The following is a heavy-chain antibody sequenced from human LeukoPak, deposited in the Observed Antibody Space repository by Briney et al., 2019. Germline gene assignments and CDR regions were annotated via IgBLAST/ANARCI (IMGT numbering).Heavy chain of an antibody. CDR1: GFIVSNHY. J-gene: IGHJ4*02. D-gene: IGHD1-26*01. CDR2: IYNGGGT. CDR3: ARGQLVGATDYFDY. V-gene: IGHV3-53*01. Sequence: GGSLRLSRAASGFIVSNHYMNWVRQAAGKGLEWVSVIYNGGGTHYTDSVKGRFTISRDKSKNTLYLQMNKLRAEDTALYYCARGQLVGATDYFDYWGQGTPVTVAS.